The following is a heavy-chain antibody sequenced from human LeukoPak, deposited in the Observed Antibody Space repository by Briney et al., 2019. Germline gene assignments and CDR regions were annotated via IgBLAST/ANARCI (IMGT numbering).Heavy chain of an antibody. CDR3: ARGLQYYYYYMDV. J-gene: IGHJ6*03. V-gene: IGHV4-34*01. CDR2: INHSGST. CDR1: GGSFSGYY. Sequence: SETLSLTCAVYGGSFSGYYWSWIRQPPGKGLEWIGEINHSGSTNYNPSLKSRVTISVDTSKNQFSLELSSVTAADTAVYYCARGLQYYYYYMDVWGKGTTVTVSS. D-gene: IGHD4-11*01.